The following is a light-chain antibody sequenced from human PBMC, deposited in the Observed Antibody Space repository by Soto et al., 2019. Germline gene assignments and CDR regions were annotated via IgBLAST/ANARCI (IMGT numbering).Light chain of an antibody. V-gene: IGLV1-47*01. Sequence: QSVLTQPPSASGTPGQTVTISCSGSNSNIGSSYVYWYQQLPGTAPKLLIYRNFQRSSGVPDRFSVSKSGTSAFLAIRGLRSDDEADYYCAGWDDSLSSPVFGGGTKVTVL. CDR1: NSNIGSSY. CDR3: AGWDDSLSSPV. J-gene: IGLJ2*01. CDR2: RNF.